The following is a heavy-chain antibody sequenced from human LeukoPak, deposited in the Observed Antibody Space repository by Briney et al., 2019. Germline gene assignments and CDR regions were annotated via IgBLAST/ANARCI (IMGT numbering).Heavy chain of an antibody. CDR1: GGSISSSSYY. Sequence: SETLSLTCTVSGGSISSSSYYWGWIRQPPGKGLEWIGSIYYSGRTYYNPSLKSRVTISVDTSKNQFSLKLSSVTAADTAVYYCARSAGLKYSYGYASTTLWDYWGQGTLVTVSS. CDR2: IYYSGRT. D-gene: IGHD5-18*01. V-gene: IGHV4-39*07. CDR3: ARSAGLKYSYGYASTTLWDY. J-gene: IGHJ4*02.